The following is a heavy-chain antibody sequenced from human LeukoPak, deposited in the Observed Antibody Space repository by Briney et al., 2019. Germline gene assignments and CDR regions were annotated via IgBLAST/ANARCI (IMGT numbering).Heavy chain of an antibody. V-gene: IGHV3-66*01. CDR1: GFTLSSNY. D-gene: IGHD6-13*01. J-gene: IGHJ6*02. CDR3: ARDPRYSSLGFYYYYGMDV. Sequence: GGSLRLSCAASGFTLSSNYMNWVRQAPGKGLEWVSVIYSGGSTYYADSVKGRFTISRDNSKNTLYLQMNSLRAEDTAVYYCARDPRYSSLGFYYYYGMDVWGQGTTVTVSS. CDR2: IYSGGST.